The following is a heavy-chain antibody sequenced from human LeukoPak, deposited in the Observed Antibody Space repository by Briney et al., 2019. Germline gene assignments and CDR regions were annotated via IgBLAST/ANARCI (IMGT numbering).Heavy chain of an antibody. J-gene: IGHJ4*02. CDR1: GFTSSSYG. Sequence: PGGSLRLSCAASGFTSSSYGMHWVRQAPGKGLEWVAVIWYDGSNKYYADSVKGRFTISRDNSKNTLYLQMNSLRAEDTAVYYCAKGALLWFGELLYFDYWGQGTLVTVSS. D-gene: IGHD3-10*01. CDR3: AKGALLWFGELLYFDY. V-gene: IGHV3-33*06. CDR2: IWYDGSNK.